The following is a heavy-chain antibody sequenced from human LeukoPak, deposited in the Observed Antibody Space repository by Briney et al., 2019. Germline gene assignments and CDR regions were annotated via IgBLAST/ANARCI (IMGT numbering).Heavy chain of an antibody. Sequence: SETLSLTCTVSGASISGSGYYWGWIRQPPGKGLEWIGEINHSGSTNYNPSLKSRVTISVDTSKNQFSLKLSSVTAADTAVYYCARVNYYDSSGYLDWGQGTLVTVSS. J-gene: IGHJ4*02. CDR3: ARVNYYDSSGYLD. CDR1: GASISGSGYY. V-gene: IGHV4-39*07. CDR2: INHSGST. D-gene: IGHD3-22*01.